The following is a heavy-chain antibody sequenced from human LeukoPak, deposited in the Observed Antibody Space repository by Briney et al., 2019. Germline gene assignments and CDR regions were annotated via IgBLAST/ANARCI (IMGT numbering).Heavy chain of an antibody. J-gene: IGHJ5*02. Sequence: GGSLRLSCAASGFTFSNAWMSWVRQAPGKGLEWVGRIKSKTAGGTTDYAAPVKGRFTISRDDSKNTLYLQMNSLKTEDTAIYYCTTDALFFVSPPNIVVVPADISGDWFDPWGQGTLVTVSS. CDR1: GFTFSNAW. CDR3: TTDALFFVSPPNIVVVPADISGDWFDP. D-gene: IGHD2-2*01. V-gene: IGHV3-15*01. CDR2: IKSKTAGGTT.